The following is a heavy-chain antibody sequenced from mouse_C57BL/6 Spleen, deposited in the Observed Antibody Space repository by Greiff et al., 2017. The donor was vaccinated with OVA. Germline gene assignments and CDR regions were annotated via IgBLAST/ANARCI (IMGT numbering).Heavy chain of an antibody. CDR2: LSSGGDYI. CDR1: GFTFSSYA. Sequence: EVKLVESGEGLVKPGGSLKLSCAASGFTFSSYAMSWVRQTPEKRLEWVAYLSSGGDYIYYADTVKGRFTISKDNARNTLYLQMSSLKSEDTAMYYCTRDRNWFDYWGQGTTLTVSS. J-gene: IGHJ2*01. V-gene: IGHV5-9-1*02. CDR3: TRDRNWFDY. D-gene: IGHD4-1*01.